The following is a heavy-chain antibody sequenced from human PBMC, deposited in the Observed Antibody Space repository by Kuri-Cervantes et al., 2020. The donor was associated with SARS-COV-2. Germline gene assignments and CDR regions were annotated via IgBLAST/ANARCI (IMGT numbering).Heavy chain of an antibody. CDR1: GFTFSSYG. Sequence: GESLKISCAASGFTFSSYGMNWVRQAPGKGLEWVSAIRGSGGSTYYADSVKGRFTISRDNSKNTLYLQMNSLRADDTAVYYCAEGRGNYYGSGSYDYWGQGTLVTVSS. CDR2: IRGSGGST. CDR3: AEGRGNYYGSGSYDY. J-gene: IGHJ4*02. D-gene: IGHD3-10*01. V-gene: IGHV3-23*01.